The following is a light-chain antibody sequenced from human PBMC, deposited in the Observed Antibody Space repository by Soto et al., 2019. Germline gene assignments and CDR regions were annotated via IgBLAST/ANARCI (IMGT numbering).Light chain of an antibody. CDR1: QSVSSN. CDR3: QQYKKWPPIT. J-gene: IGKJ5*01. V-gene: IGKV3-15*01. CDR2: GAS. Sequence: DILMTQSPATLSVSPGERATLSCRASQSVSSNLAWYQQKPGQAPRLLIYGASTRATGIPARFSSSGSGTEVTLTISSLLSEDFAVYYCQQYKKWPPITFGQGTRLEIK.